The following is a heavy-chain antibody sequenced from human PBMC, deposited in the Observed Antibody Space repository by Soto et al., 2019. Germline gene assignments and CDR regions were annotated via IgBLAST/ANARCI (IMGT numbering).Heavy chain of an antibody. J-gene: IGHJ6*02. CDR3: AKDRVVAATHYYYGMDV. V-gene: IGHV3-30*18. Sequence: GGSLRLSCAASGFTFSSYGMHWVRQAPGKGLEWVAVISYDGSNKYYADSVKGRFTISRDNSKNTLYLQMNSLRAEDTAVYYCAKDRVVAATHYYYGMDVWGQGTTVTGSS. CDR2: ISYDGSNK. D-gene: IGHD2-15*01. CDR1: GFTFSSYG.